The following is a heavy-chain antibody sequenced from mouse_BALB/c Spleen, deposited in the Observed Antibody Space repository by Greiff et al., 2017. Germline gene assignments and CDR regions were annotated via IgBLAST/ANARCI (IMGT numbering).Heavy chain of an antibody. CDR3: ARVENEGYAMDY. V-gene: IGHV1S127*01. Sequence: QVQLQQSGPQLVRPGASVKISCTASGYSFTSYWMHWVKQRPGQGLEWIGMIDPSDSETRLNQKFKDKATLTVDKSSSTAYMQLSSPTSEDSAVYYCARVENEGYAMDYWGQGTSVTVSS. CDR2: IDPSDSET. J-gene: IGHJ4*01. CDR1: GYSFTSYW.